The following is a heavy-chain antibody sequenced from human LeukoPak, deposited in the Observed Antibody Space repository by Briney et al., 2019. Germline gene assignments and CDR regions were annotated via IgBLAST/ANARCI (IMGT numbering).Heavy chain of an antibody. CDR1: GFTFSDYY. CDR2: ISSSSSYT. V-gene: IGHV3-11*06. Sequence: AGGSLRLSCVASGFTFSDYYMSWIRQAPGKGLEWVSYISSSSSYTNYADSLKGRFTISRDNAKNSLFLQMNSLRDEDTSVYYCARAVTVVTRGGLVFDYWGQGTLVTVSS. J-gene: IGHJ4*02. CDR3: ARAVTVVTRGGLVFDY. D-gene: IGHD2-21*02.